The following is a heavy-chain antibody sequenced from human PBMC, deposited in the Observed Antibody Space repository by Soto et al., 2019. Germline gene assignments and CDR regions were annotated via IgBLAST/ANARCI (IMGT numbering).Heavy chain of an antibody. CDR1: GFTFSSYG. CDR2: ISYDGSNK. D-gene: IGHD2-2*03. J-gene: IGHJ6*03. V-gene: IGHV3-30*18. CDR3: AKVDIVVVPAAQTNYYYYYMDV. Sequence: GGSLRLSCAASGFTFSSYGMHWVRQAPGKGLEWVAVISYDGSNKYYADSVKGRFTISRDNSKNTLYLQMNSLRAEDTAVYYCAKVDIVVVPAAQTNYYYYYMDVWGKGTTVTVSS.